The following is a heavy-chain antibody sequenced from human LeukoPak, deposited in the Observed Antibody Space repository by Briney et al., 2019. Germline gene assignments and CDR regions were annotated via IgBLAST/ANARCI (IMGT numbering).Heavy chain of an antibody. J-gene: IGHJ6*02. CDR3: AREVSVRGMDV. CDR1: DDSISSYY. Sequence: PSETLSLTCTVSDDSISSYYWSWIRQPPGKGLEWIGYIYYSGSTNYNPSLKSRVTISVDTPKNQLSLKLGSVTAADTAVYYCAREVSVRGMDVWGQGTTVTVSS. D-gene: IGHD3-10*02. V-gene: IGHV4-59*01. CDR2: IYYSGST.